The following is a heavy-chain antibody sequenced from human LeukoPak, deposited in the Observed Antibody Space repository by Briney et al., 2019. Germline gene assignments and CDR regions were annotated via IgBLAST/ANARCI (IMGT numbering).Heavy chain of an antibody. D-gene: IGHD3-22*01. CDR3: ASNSGYGLNDAFDI. J-gene: IGHJ3*02. CDR2: ISSSGSTT. V-gene: IGHV3-11*01. Sequence: GGSLRLSCAASGFTFSDCYMNWIRQAPGKGLEWVSYISSSGSTTYYADSVQGRFTISRDNAKNSLHLQMDSLRAEDTAVYYCASNSGYGLNDAFDIWGQGTMVTVSS. CDR1: GFTFSDCY.